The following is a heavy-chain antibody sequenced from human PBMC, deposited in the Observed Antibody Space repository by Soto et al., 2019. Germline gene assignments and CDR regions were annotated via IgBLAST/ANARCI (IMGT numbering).Heavy chain of an antibody. CDR1: GCTFSSYA. CDR3: AREILWFGESSTYYYYGMDV. V-gene: IGHV1-69*06. J-gene: IGHJ6*02. CDR2: IIPIFGTA. Sequence: SVKVSCKASGCTFSSYAISCVRQAPGQVLEWMGGIIPIFGTANYAQKFQGRVTITADKSTSTAYMELSSLRSEDTAVYYCAREILWFGESSTYYYYGMDVWGQGTTVTVSS. D-gene: IGHD3-10*01.